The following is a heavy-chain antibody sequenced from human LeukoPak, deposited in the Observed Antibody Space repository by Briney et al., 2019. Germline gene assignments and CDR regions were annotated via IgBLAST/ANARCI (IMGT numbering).Heavy chain of an antibody. D-gene: IGHD1-26*01. CDR1: GGSISSSNYY. J-gene: IGHJ4*02. Sequence: SETLSLTCTVSGGSISSSNYYWGWIRQPPGKGLDWIGSIVYSGSTNHNPSLESRATISVDRSKNQFSLKLSSATATDTAVYYCARYIVGSMSDYWGQGTLVTVSS. V-gene: IGHV4-39*01. CDR3: ARYIVGSMSDY. CDR2: IVYSGST.